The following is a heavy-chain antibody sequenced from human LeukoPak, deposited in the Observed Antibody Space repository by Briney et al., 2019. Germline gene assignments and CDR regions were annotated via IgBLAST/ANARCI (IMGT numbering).Heavy chain of an antibody. CDR1: GGSISSYF. V-gene: IGHV4-59*01. Sequence: PAETLSLTCTVSGGSISSYFWSWVRQSPGKGLEWIGFMHHSGSANSNPSLKSRVTISRDTSKNQFSLKMSSVTAADTAVYYCARDSPFEWDVLGDSFDSWGQGTVVTVSS. J-gene: IGHJ3*02. CDR3: ARDSPFEWDVLGDSFDS. D-gene: IGHD1-26*01. CDR2: MHHSGSA.